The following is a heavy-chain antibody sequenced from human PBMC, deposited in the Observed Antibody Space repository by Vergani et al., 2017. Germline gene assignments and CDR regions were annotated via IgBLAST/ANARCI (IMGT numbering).Heavy chain of an antibody. D-gene: IGHD3-3*01. CDR1: GGSFSGYY. Sequence: QVQLQQGGAGLLKPSETLSLTCAGYGGSFSGYYWSWIRQPPGKGLEGIGEINHSGSTNYNPSLKSRVTISVDTSKNQFSLKLSSVTAADTAVYYCARLGIGFGVVISDAFDIWGQGTMVTVSS. J-gene: IGHJ3*02. V-gene: IGHV4-34*01. CDR3: ARLGIGFGVVISDAFDI. CDR2: INHSGST.